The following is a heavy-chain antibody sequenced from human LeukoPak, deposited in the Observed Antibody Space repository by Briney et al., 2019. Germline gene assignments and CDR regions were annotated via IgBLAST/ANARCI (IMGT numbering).Heavy chain of an antibody. V-gene: IGHV4-31*03. Sequence: SQTLSLTCTVSGGSISSGGYYWSWIRQHPGQGLEWIGYIYYSGSTYYNPPLKSRVTISVDTSKNQFSLKLSSVTAADTAVYYCARGAPDDYGDYHYADYWGQGTLVTVSS. D-gene: IGHD4-17*01. CDR3: ARGAPDDYGDYHYADY. CDR1: GGSISSGGYY. J-gene: IGHJ4*02. CDR2: IYYSGST.